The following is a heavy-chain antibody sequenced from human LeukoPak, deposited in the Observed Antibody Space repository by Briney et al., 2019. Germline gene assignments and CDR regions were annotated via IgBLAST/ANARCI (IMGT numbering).Heavy chain of an antibody. D-gene: IGHD3-9*01. J-gene: IGHJ4*02. V-gene: IGHV3-48*02. Sequence: PGGSLRLACAASGFTFSNYAIHWVRQAPGKGLEWVSYINHNGEMIFYPDFVKGRFTISRDNAKNSLYLQMNSLRDEDTAVYYCARDNDWAFHYWGQGTLVTVSS. CDR2: INHNGEMI. CDR3: ARDNDWAFHY. CDR1: GFTFSNYA.